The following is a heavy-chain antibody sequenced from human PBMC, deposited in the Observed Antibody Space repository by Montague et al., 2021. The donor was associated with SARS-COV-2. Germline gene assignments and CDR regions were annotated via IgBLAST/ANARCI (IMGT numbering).Heavy chain of an antibody. CDR1: LGSVTTYTSY. J-gene: IGHJ4*02. Sequence: SETLSLTCTVSLGSVTTYTSYWSWVRQPPLKGLEWVGTIHQSGTTYQXXPLKSRVTISLHTSNNQVSLNLDSVTAADTAVYFCGRGGGIAVAHDWGQGILVTVSS. CDR3: GRGGGIAVAHD. V-gene: IGHV4-39*07. CDR2: IHQSGTT. D-gene: IGHD6-19*01.